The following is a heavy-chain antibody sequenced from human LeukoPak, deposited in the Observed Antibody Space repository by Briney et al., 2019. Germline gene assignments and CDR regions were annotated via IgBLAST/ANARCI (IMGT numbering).Heavy chain of an antibody. CDR1: GGSFSGYY. Sequence: SETLSLTCAVYGGSFSGYYWSWIRQPPGKGLGWIGEINHSGSTNYNPSLKSRVTISVDTSKNQFSLKLSSVTAADTAVYYCARGVSGYYYDSWFDPWGQGTLVTVSS. D-gene: IGHD3-22*01. CDR3: ARGVSGYYYDSWFDP. CDR2: INHSGST. J-gene: IGHJ5*02. V-gene: IGHV4-34*01.